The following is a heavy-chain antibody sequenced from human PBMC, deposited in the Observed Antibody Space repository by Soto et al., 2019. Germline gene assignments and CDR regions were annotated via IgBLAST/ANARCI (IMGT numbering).Heavy chain of an antibody. J-gene: IGHJ3*02. CDR1: GYTFTSYG. CDR2: ISTYNGNT. Sequence: ASVKVSCKASGYTFTSYGISWVRQAPGQGLEWMGWISTYNGNTNYAQKLQGRVTMTTDTSTSTAYMELRSLRSDDTAVYYCARLMYGDYIFDIWGQGTMVTVSS. V-gene: IGHV1-18*01. CDR3: ARLMYGDYIFDI. D-gene: IGHD4-17*01.